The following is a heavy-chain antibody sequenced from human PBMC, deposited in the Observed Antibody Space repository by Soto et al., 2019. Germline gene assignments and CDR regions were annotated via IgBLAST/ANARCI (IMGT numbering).Heavy chain of an antibody. CDR3: ARHLTGYYHPNFDY. Sequence: PSETLSLTCAVSGGSISSSSYYWGWIRQPPGKGLEWIGEIYHSGSTNYNPSLKSRVTISVDKSKNQFSLKLSSVTAADTAVYYCARHLTGYYHPNFDYWGQGTLVTVSS. J-gene: IGHJ4*02. CDR1: GGSISSSSYY. CDR2: IYHSGST. D-gene: IGHD3-9*01. V-gene: IGHV4-39*07.